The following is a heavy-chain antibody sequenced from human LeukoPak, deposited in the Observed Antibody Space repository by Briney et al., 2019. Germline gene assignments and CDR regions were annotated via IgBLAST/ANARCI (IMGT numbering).Heavy chain of an antibody. V-gene: IGHV4-59*01. J-gene: IGHJ4*02. CDR3: ATNTGTVFDY. D-gene: IGHD7-27*01. CDR1: GVSITPYY. CDR2: VYYDGSN. Sequence: SETLSLTCTVSGVSITPYYLTWIRQPPGRGLEWIGYVYYDGSNDYNPSLRSRVTILLDMSKHQFSLKLTSVTAADTAAYYCATNTGTVFDYWGQGILVTVSS.